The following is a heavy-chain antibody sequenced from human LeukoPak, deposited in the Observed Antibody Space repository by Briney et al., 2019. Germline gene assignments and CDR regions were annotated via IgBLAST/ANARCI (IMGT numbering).Heavy chain of an antibody. Sequence: SVKVSCKASGGTLSSYAISWVRQAPGQGLEWMGGIIPIFGTANYAQKFQGRVTITADKSTSTAYMELSSLRSEDTAVYYCARVAGYCSGGSCNSDYWGQGTLVTVSS. D-gene: IGHD2-15*01. CDR1: GGTLSSYA. CDR2: IIPIFGTA. J-gene: IGHJ4*02. V-gene: IGHV1-69*06. CDR3: ARVAGYCSGGSCNSDY.